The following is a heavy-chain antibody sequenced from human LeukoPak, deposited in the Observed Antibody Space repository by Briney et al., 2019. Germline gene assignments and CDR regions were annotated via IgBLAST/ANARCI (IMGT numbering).Heavy chain of an antibody. CDR2: INPNSGGT. CDR3: ARGSNDILTGYRGFDY. Sequence: ASVKVSCKASGYTFTGYYMHWVRQAPGQGLEWMGWINPNSGGTNYAQKFQGRVTMTRDTSISTAYMELRRLRSDDTDVYYCARGSNDILTGYRGFDYWGQGTLVTVSS. CDR1: GYTFTGYY. V-gene: IGHV1-2*02. D-gene: IGHD3-9*01. J-gene: IGHJ4*02.